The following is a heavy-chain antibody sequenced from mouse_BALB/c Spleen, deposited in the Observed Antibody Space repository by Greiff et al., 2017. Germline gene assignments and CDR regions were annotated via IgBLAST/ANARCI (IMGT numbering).Heavy chain of an antibody. CDR2: IDPENGDT. CDR1: GFNIKDYY. D-gene: IGHD3-1*01. V-gene: IGHV14-4*02. Sequence: EVQLQQSGAELVRSGASVKLSCTASGFNIKDYYMHWVKQRPEQGLEWIGWIDPENGDTEYAPKFQGKATMTADTSSNTAYLQLSSLTSEDTAVYYCNARGSGYVEAWFAYWGQGTLVTVSA. J-gene: IGHJ3*01. CDR3: NARGSGYVEAWFAY.